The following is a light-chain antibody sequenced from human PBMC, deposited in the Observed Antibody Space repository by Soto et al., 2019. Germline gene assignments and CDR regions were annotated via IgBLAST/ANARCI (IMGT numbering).Light chain of an antibody. V-gene: IGLV2-14*01. Sequence: QSALTQPASVSGSPGQSITISCTGTSSDVGGYNYVSWYQQHPGKAPKLMIYDVSNRPSGVSNRFSGSMSGNTASLTISGHQAEDEADYYCSVYPSSSTDVFATGTKLAV. J-gene: IGLJ1*01. CDR1: SSDVGGYNY. CDR2: DVS. CDR3: SVYPSSSTDV.